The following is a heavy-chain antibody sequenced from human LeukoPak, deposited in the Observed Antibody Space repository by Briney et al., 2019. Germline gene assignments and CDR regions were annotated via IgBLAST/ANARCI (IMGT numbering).Heavy chain of an antibody. V-gene: IGHV5-51*01. CDR1: GYSFTSYW. J-gene: IGHJ4*02. Sequence: GASLQISCKGSGYSFTSYWIGWVRQMPGKGLEWMGIIYPGDSDTRYSPSFQGQVTISADKSISTAYLQWSSLKASDTAMYYCARQINDYDYVWGSYYYWGQGTLVTVSS. CDR2: IYPGDSDT. CDR3: ARQINDYDYVWGSYYY. D-gene: IGHD3-16*01.